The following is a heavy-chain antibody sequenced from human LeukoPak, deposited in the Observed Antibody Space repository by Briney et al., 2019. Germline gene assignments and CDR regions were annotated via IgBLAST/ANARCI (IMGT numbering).Heavy chain of an antibody. CDR2: ISSSSSYT. V-gene: IGHV3-11*06. CDR1: GFTFSDYY. CDR3: ARERSGSYHAASDY. Sequence: GGSLRLSCAASGFTFSDYYMSWIRQAPGKGLEWVSYISSSSSYTNYADSVKGRFTISRDNAKKSLYLQMNSLRAEDTAVYYCARERSGSYHAASDYWGQGTLVTVSS. D-gene: IGHD1-26*01. J-gene: IGHJ4*02.